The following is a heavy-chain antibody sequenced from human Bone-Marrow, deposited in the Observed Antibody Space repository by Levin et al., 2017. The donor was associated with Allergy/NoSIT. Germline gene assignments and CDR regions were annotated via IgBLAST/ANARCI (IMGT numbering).Heavy chain of an antibody. Sequence: GSLRLSCAASGFTFNNYAIHWVRQAPGKGLEWVASISHDGDKKYYAESVKGRFTVSRDNSKNTLYLQVNSLRAEDTAVYYCAREERGKFDYWGQGTLVTVSS. CDR2: ISHDGDKK. V-gene: IGHV3-30-3*01. J-gene: IGHJ4*02. CDR3: AREERGKFDY. CDR1: GFTFNNYA. D-gene: IGHD3-10*01.